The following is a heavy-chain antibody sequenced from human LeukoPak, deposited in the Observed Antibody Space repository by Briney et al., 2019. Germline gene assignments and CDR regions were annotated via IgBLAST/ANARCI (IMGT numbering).Heavy chain of an antibody. J-gene: IGHJ4*02. D-gene: IGHD2-15*01. CDR1: GGSISSSSYS. V-gene: IGHV4-39*01. CDR3: ARHDKDTFDY. Sequence: PSETLSLTCTVSGGSISSSSYSWGWIRQPPGKGLEWIGSIYYSGSTYYNPSLKSRVTISVDTSKNQFSLKLSSVTAADTAVYYCARHDKDTFDYWGQGTLVTVSS. CDR2: IYYSGST.